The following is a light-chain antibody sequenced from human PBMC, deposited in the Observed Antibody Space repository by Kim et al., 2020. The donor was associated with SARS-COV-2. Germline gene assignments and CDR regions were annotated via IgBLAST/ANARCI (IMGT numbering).Light chain of an antibody. Sequence: SYELTQPPSVSVSPGQTARITCSGDALPKQYAYWYQQKPGQAPVLVIYKDSERPSGIPERFSGSSSGKTVTLTISGVQAGDEADYYCQSADSSGTYWVFGGGTQLTVL. V-gene: IGLV3-25*03. J-gene: IGLJ3*02. CDR2: KDS. CDR3: QSADSSGTYWV. CDR1: ALPKQY.